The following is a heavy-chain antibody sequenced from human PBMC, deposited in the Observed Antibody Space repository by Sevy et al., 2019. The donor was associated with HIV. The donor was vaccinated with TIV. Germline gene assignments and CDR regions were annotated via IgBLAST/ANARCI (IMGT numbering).Heavy chain of an antibody. Sequence: GGSLRLSCAASGFTFSSYGMHWVRQAPGKGLEWVAVISYDGSNKYYADSVKGRFTISRDNSKNTLYLQMNSLRAEDTAVYYCANLALYGELDYWGQGTLVTVSS. J-gene: IGHJ4*02. CDR1: GFTFSSYG. CDR3: ANLALYGELDY. CDR2: ISYDGSNK. V-gene: IGHV3-30*18. D-gene: IGHD4-17*01.